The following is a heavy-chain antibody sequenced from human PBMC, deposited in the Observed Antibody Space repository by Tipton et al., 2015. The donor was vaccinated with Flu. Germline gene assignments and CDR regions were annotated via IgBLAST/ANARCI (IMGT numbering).Heavy chain of an antibody. J-gene: IGHJ4*02. CDR2: IYNSEYT. D-gene: IGHD2-2*01. Sequence: TLSLTCSVSGDSVASVYYWNWIRQPPGKGLEWIGYIYNSEYTKYNPSLKSRVTISVDTSKKQFSLQLRSVTAADTAVYYCARDPSLGMPDYFDSWGRGTLVTASS. CDR3: ARDPSLGMPDYFDS. V-gene: IGHV4-61*01. CDR1: GDSVASVYY.